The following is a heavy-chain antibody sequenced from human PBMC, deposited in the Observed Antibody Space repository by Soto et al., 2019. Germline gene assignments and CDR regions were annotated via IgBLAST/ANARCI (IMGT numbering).Heavy chain of an antibody. CDR1: GFTVSSNY. Sequence: EVQLVESGGGLVQPGGSLRLSCAASGFTVSSNYMSWVRQAPGKGLEWVSVIYSGGSTYYADSVKGRFTISRVNSKNTLYLQMNSLRAEDTAVYYCARAFTIFGVLSWGQGTLVTVSS. V-gene: IGHV3-66*01. CDR3: ARAFTIFGVLS. D-gene: IGHD3-3*01. CDR2: IYSGGST. J-gene: IGHJ5*02.